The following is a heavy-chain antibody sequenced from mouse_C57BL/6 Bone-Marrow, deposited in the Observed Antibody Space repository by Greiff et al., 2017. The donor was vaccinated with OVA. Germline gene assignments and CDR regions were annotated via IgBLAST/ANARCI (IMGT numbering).Heavy chain of an antibody. CDR3: ARGIYDGKDMDY. CDR2: IYPSDSET. Sequence: QVQLQQPGAELVRPGSSVKLSCKASGYTFTSYWMDWVKQRPGQGLEWIGNIYPSDSETHYNQKFKDKATLTVDKSSSTAYMQLSSLTSEDSAVYYCARGIYDGKDMDYWGQGTSVTVSS. J-gene: IGHJ4*01. V-gene: IGHV1-61*01. CDR1: GYTFTSYW. D-gene: IGHD2-1*01.